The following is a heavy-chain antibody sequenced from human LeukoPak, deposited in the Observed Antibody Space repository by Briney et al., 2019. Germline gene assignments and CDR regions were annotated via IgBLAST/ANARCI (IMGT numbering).Heavy chain of an antibody. CDR2: INPNSGGT. CDR3: ARDPYGSGSYTN. J-gene: IGHJ4*02. CDR1: GYTFTGYY. D-gene: IGHD3-10*01. V-gene: IGHV1-2*02. Sequence: ASVTVSCKASGYTFTGYYMHWVRQAPGQGLEWMGWINPNSGGTNYAQKFQGRVTMTRDTSISTAYMELSRLRSDDTAVYYCARDPYGSGSYTNWGQGTLVTVSS.